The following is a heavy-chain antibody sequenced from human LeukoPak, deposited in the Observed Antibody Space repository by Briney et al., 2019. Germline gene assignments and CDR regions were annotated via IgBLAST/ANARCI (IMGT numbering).Heavy chain of an antibody. J-gene: IGHJ4*02. CDR3: AKSLRPYSSSSHGDY. D-gene: IGHD6-13*01. CDR1: GFAFNTYL. Sequence: GGSLRLSCAASGFAFNTYLMSWVRQAPGQGLEWVSSISRSGGTTYYASSVRGRFTISRDNSKNTLYLQMNSLRAEDTAVYYCAKSLRPYSSSSHGDYWGQGTLVTVSS. CDR2: ISRSGGTT. V-gene: IGHV3-23*01.